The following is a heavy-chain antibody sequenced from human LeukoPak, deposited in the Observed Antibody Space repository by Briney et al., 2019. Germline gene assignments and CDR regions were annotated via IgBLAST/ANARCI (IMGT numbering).Heavy chain of an antibody. CDR3: ARRMDGSGSYYMGGNWFDP. V-gene: IGHV3-20*04. CDR2: INWNGGST. J-gene: IGHJ5*02. Sequence: GGSLRLSCAASGFTFDDYGMSWVRQAPGKGLESVSGINWNGGSTGYADSVKGRFTISRDNAKNSLYLQMNSLRAEDTALYYCARRMDGSGSYYMGGNWFDPWGRGTLVTVSS. CDR1: GFTFDDYG. D-gene: IGHD3-10*01.